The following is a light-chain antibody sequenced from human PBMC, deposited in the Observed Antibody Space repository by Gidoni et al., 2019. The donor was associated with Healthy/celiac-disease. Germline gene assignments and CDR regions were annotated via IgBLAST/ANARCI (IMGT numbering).Light chain of an antibody. V-gene: IGKV3-20*01. CDR1: QSVSSSY. CDR3: QQYGSSPLYT. Sequence: EIALTQSPGTLSLSPGERATLSCRGSQSVSSSYLAWYQQKPGQAPRLLIYGASSRATGIPDRFSGSGSGTDFTLTISRLEPEDFAVYYCQQYGSSPLYTFGQGTKLEIK. J-gene: IGKJ2*01. CDR2: GAS.